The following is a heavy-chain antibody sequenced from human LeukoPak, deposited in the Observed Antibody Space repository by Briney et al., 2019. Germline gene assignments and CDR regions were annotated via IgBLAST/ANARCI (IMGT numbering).Heavy chain of an antibody. CDR1: GFTFSSYS. V-gene: IGHV3-21*04. CDR3: ARRSGIAVAGAFDY. Sequence: GGSLRLSCAASGFTFSSYSMNWVRQAPGKGLEWVSSISSSSSYIYYADSVKGRFTISRGNAKNSLYLQMNSLRAEDTAVYYCARRSGIAVAGAFDYWGPGTLVTVSS. CDR2: ISSSSSYI. D-gene: IGHD6-19*01. J-gene: IGHJ4*02.